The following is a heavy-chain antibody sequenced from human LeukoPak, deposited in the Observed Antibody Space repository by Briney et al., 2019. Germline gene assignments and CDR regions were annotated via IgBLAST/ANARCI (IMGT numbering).Heavy chain of an antibody. CDR3: AELGITMIGGV. V-gene: IGHV3-30*02. J-gene: IGHJ6*04. CDR1: GFTFRSYG. D-gene: IGHD3-10*02. CDR2: IQNDGSNE. Sequence: GGSLRLSCAASGFTFRSYGMHWVRQAPGKGLEWVAYIQNDGSNEQYADSVKGRFSISRDSSKNILYLQMNSLRAEDTAVYYCAELGITMIGGVWGKGTTVTISS.